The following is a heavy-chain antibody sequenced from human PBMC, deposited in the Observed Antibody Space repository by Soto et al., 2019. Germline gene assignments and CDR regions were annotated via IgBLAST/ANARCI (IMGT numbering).Heavy chain of an antibody. V-gene: IGHV3-30*18. J-gene: IGHJ6*02. CDR1: GFTFSSYG. Sequence: PGGSLILSCAASGFTFSSYGMHWVRQAPGKGLEWVAVISYDGSNKYYADSVKGRFTISRDNSKNTLYLQMNSLRAEDTAVYYCAKDLHPLRYSSSWAEGYGMDVWGQGTTVTVSS. CDR3: AKDLHPLRYSSSWAEGYGMDV. CDR2: ISYDGSNK. D-gene: IGHD6-13*01.